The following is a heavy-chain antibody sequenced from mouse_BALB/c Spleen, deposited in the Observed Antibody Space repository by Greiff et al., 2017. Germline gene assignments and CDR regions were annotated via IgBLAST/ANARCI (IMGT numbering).Heavy chain of an antibody. CDR2: IWSGGST. Sequence: QVQLQQSGPGLVQPSQSLSITCTVSGFSLTSYGVPWVRQSPGKGLEWLGVIWSGGSTDYNAAFISRLSTSKDNSKSQVFFKMNSLQANDTAIYYCARGNNYRGYYAMDYWGQGTSVTVSS. V-gene: IGHV2-2*02. CDR1: GFSLTSYG. J-gene: IGHJ4*01. CDR3: ARGNNYRGYYAMDY. D-gene: IGHD5-2*01.